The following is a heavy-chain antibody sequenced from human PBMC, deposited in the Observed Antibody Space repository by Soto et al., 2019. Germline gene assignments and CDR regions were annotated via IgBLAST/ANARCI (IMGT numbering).Heavy chain of an antibody. CDR3: AKDEGVVAATSRHRGYYFDY. CDR2: ISGSGGST. D-gene: IGHD2-15*01. J-gene: IGHJ4*02. Sequence: GGSLRLSCAASGFTFSSYAMSWVRQAPGKGLEWVSAISGSGGSTYYADSVKGRFTISRDNSKNTLYLQMNSLRAEDTAVYYCAKDEGVVAATSRHRGYYFDYWGQGTLVTVSS. V-gene: IGHV3-23*01. CDR1: GFTFSSYA.